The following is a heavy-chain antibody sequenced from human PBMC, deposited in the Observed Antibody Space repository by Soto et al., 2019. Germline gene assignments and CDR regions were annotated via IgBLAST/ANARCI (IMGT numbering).Heavy chain of an antibody. CDR1: GYTFTSYY. CDR3: ARRWQLVLGGGYYGMDV. V-gene: IGHV1-46*01. D-gene: IGHD6-6*01. CDR2: INPSGGST. Sequence: ASVKVSCKASGYTFTSYYMHWVRQAPGQGLEWMGIINPSGGSTSYAQKFQGRVTMTRDTSTSTVYMELSSLRSEDTAVYYCARRWQLVLGGGYYGMDVWGQGTTVTVSS. J-gene: IGHJ6*02.